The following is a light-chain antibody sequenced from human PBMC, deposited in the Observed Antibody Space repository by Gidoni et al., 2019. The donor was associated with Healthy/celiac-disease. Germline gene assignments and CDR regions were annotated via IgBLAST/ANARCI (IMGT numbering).Light chain of an antibody. CDR3: AAWDDSLSGPV. Sequence: QSVLPQPPSASGPPGQRVTISCSGSSSNIGSNYVYWYQQLPGTAPKLLIYRNNQRPSGVPDRFSGSKSGTSASLAISGLRSEDEAEYYCAAWDDSLSGPVFGGGTKLTVL. CDR1: SSNIGSNY. V-gene: IGLV1-47*01. J-gene: IGLJ3*02. CDR2: RNN.